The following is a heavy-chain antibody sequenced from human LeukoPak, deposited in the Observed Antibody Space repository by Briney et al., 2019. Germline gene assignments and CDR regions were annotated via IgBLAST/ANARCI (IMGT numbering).Heavy chain of an antibody. J-gene: IGHJ6*02. CDR2: IYYSGST. Sequence: VKPSETLSLTCTVSGGSISSYYWSWIRQPPGKGLEWIGYIYYSGSTNYNPSLKSRVTISVDTSKNQFSLKLSSVTAVDTAVYYCARTIAGSPNYYYYGMDVWGQGTTVTVSS. CDR1: GGSISSYY. D-gene: IGHD6-13*01. V-gene: IGHV4-59*01. CDR3: ARTIAGSPNYYYYGMDV.